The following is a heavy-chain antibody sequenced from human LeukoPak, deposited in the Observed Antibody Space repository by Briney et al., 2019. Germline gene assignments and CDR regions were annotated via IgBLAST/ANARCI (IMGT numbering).Heavy chain of an antibody. J-gene: IGHJ4*02. CDR1: GFTFSSYA. D-gene: IGHD2-2*01. CDR2: ISGSGGST. CDR3: AKDNGVPSAMGDFDY. V-gene: IGHV3-23*01. Sequence: PGGSLRLSCAASGFTFSSYAMSWVRQAPGKGLEWVSAISGSGGSTYYADSVKGRFTISRDNSKNTLYLQMNSLRAEDTAVYYCAKDNGVPSAMGDFDYWGQGTLVTVSS.